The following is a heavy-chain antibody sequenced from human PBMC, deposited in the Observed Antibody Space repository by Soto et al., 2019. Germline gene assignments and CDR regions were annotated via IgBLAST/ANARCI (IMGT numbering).Heavy chain of an antibody. Sequence: QVQLVQSGAEVKKPGASVKVSCKASGYTFSDYYVHWVRQAPGQGLEWMGWINPYSGATNHAQKCQAWGTITGDASVSTAYLELTTLVSDDTAVYYCARASANVAPNWFDPWGQGTLVIVSS. V-gene: IGHV1-2*04. CDR3: ARASANVAPNWFDP. CDR1: GYTFSDYY. CDR2: INPYSGAT. J-gene: IGHJ5*02. D-gene: IGHD5-12*01.